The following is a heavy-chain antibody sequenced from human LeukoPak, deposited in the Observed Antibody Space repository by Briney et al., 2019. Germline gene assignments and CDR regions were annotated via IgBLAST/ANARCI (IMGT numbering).Heavy chain of an antibody. CDR1: GFTFDDYA. V-gene: IGHV3-9*01. CDR3: ARDGSTMVRGVIVDY. Sequence: GGSLRLSCAASGFTFDDYAMHWVRQAPGKGLEWVSGISWNSGSIGYADSVKGRFTISRDNSKNTLYLQMNSLRAEDTAVYYCARDGSTMVRGVIVDYWGQGTLVTVSS. J-gene: IGHJ4*02. D-gene: IGHD3-10*01. CDR2: ISWNSGSI.